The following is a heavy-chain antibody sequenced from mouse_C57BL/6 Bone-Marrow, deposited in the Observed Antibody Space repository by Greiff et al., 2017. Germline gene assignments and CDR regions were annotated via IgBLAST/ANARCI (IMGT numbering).Heavy chain of an antibody. CDR3: SRTSGDEFLDN. D-gene: IGHD3-3*01. CDR1: GFTFTSYW. CDR2: IYPGSGST. V-gene: IGHV1-55*01. Sequence: QVQLQQPGAELVKPGASVKMSCKASGFTFTSYWITWVKQRPGQGLEWIGDIYPGSGSTNDNEKFKSKATLTVDTSSSTADMQLSSLTSEDSAVEYCSRTSGDEFLDNWGQGTALTVSS. J-gene: IGHJ2*01.